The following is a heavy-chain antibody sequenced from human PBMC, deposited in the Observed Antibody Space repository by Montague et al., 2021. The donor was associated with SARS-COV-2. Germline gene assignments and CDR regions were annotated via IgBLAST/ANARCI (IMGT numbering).Heavy chain of an antibody. J-gene: IGHJ4*02. CDR1: GGSFSGYW. CDR2: INNSGST. V-gene: IGHV4-34*01. CDR3: ARGAPDY. Sequence: SETRSLTCTVYGGSFSGYWWTWIRQSPGKGLEWIGGINNSGSTKYNPSLKSRVTISVDTSKNQFSLDLTSVTAADTAVYYCARGAPDYWGQGALVTVSS.